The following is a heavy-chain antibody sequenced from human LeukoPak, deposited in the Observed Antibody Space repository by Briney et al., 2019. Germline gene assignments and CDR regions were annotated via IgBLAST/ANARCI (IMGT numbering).Heavy chain of an antibody. V-gene: IGHV3-30*02. CDR2: IRYDRGKK. CDR1: RFTFSSYG. D-gene: IGHD5-18*01. CDR3: AKDGSSGYRRVD. Sequence: GGSLRLSCAASRFTFSSYGMHWVRQAPGKGPEWVAFIRYDRGKKYYADSVKGRFTISRDNSKNTLYLQMNSLRAEDTAVYYCAKDGSSGYRRVDWGQGTLVTVSS. J-gene: IGHJ4*02.